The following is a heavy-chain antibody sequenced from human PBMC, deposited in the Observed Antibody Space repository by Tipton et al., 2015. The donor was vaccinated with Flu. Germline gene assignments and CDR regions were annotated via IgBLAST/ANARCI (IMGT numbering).Heavy chain of an antibody. CDR1: GFTFSDYG. V-gene: IGHV3-30*18. CDR2: ISSGATST. CDR3: AKGSVRVVGDGYRFQY. Sequence: QLVQSGGGVVQPGRSLRLSCVVSGFTFSDYGMHWVRQAPGKGLEWVAVISSGATSTYYADSVKGRFTISRDNARNTLYLQMNSLRPEDTAVYHCAKGSVRVVGDGYRFQYWGQGTLVTVSS. D-gene: IGHD2-15*01. J-gene: IGHJ4*02.